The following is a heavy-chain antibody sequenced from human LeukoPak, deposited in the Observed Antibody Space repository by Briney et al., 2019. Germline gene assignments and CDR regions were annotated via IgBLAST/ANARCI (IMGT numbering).Heavy chain of an antibody. J-gene: IGHJ4*02. D-gene: IGHD3-10*01. Sequence: PSETLSLTCTVSGGSISSSSYYWGWIRQPPGKGLEWIGSIYYSGSTYYNPSLKSRVTISVDTSKNQFSLKLSSVTAADTAVYYCARANVLLWFGELWEGVYYFDYWGQGTLVTVSS. V-gene: IGHV4-39*07. CDR1: GGSISSSSYY. CDR2: IYYSGST. CDR3: ARANVLLWFGELWEGVYYFDY.